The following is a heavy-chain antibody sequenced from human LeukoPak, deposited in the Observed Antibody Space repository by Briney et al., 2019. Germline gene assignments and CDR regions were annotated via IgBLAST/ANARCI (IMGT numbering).Heavy chain of an antibody. V-gene: IGHV3-7*01. CDR1: GFTFSRDW. CDR3: SNKRDY. J-gene: IGHJ4*02. Sequence: GGSLRLSCVASGFTFSRDWMSWVRQAPGKGLEWVANTNEAGSGQNYGDSVKGRFTISRDNAKNSLYLQMNSLRVEDTAIYYCSNKRDYWGQGTLVTVSS. CDR2: TNEAGSGQ.